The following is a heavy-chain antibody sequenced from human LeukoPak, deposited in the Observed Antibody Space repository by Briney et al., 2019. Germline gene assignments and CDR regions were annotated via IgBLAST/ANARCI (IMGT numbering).Heavy chain of an antibody. CDR2: IYTSGST. CDR3: ARGLILTGYYPYYFDY. D-gene: IGHD3-9*01. V-gene: IGHV4-61*02. J-gene: IGHJ4*02. CDR1: GGSLSSGSYY. Sequence: SETLSLTCTVSGGSLSSGSYYWSWIRQPAGKGLEWIGRIYTSGSTNYNPSLKSRVTISVDTSKNQFSLKLSSVTAADTAVYYCARGLILTGYYPYYFDYWGQGTLVTVSS.